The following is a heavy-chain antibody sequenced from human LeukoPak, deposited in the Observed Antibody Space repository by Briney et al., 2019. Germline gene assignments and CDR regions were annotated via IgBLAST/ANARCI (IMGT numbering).Heavy chain of an antibody. D-gene: IGHD4-23*01. V-gene: IGHV1-2*02. CDR2: INPKSGGT. CDR1: GYTFTDYY. J-gene: IGHJ4*02. Sequence: ASVKVSCKASGYTFTDYYMHWVRQAPGQGLEWMGWINPKSGGTNYAQKFQGRVTMTRDTSISTAYMELSRLSSDDTAVYYCARDRYGGNGDCWGQGTLVTVSS. CDR3: ARDRYGGNGDC.